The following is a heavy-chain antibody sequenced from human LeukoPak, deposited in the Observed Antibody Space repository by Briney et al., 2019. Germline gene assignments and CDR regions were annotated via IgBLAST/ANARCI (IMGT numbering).Heavy chain of an antibody. CDR2: VNHSGST. Sequence: SETLSLTCDVSGGSITQTNYWTWVRQPPGKGLEWIGEVNHSGSTNYNPSLKSRVTISVDTSKNQFSLKLSSVTAADTAVYYCARGPKYSSSWYVSWFDPWGQGTLVTVSS. V-gene: IGHV4-4*02. CDR1: GGSITQTNY. D-gene: IGHD6-13*01. CDR3: ARGPKYSSSWYVSWFDP. J-gene: IGHJ5*02.